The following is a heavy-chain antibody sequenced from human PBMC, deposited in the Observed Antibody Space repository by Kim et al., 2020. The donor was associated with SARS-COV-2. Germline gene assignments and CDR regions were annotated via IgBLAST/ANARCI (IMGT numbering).Heavy chain of an antibody. CDR2: ISYDGSNK. V-gene: IGHV3-30-3*01. Sequence: GGSLRLSCAASGFTFSSYAMHWVRQAPGKGLEWVAVISYDGSNKYYADSVKGRFTISRDNSKNTLYLQMNSLRAEDTAVYYCARDQGGWGKNKLELRVKGGAPDYWGQGTLVTVSS. CDR1: GFTFSSYA. CDR3: ARDQGGWGKNKLELRVKGGAPDY. J-gene: IGHJ4*02. D-gene: IGHD1-7*01.